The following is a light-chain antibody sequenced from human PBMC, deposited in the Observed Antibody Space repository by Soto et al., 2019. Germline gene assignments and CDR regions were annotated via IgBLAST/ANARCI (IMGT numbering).Light chain of an antibody. J-gene: IGLJ2*01. Sequence: QSALTQTASVSGSPGQSITISCTGTSSDVGRYDYVSWYQHHPGKAPKLMLYEVTTRPSGISNRFSGSKSGNTASLTISGLQAEDEADYYCSSYTITSAVVFGGGTKLTVL. CDR2: EVT. V-gene: IGLV2-14*01. CDR3: SSYTITSAVV. CDR1: SSDVGRYDY.